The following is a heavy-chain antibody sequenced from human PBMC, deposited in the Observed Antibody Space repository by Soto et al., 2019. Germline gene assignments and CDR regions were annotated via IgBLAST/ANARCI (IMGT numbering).Heavy chain of an antibody. CDR1: GGSISSYY. Sequence: PSETLSLTCTVSGGSISSYYWSWIRQPPGKGLEWIGYIYYSGSTNYNPSLKSRVTISVDTSKNQFSLKLSSVTAADTAVYYCARGKIYDFWSGLYYFDYWGQGTLVTVSS. CDR3: ARGKIYDFWSGLYYFDY. D-gene: IGHD3-3*01. J-gene: IGHJ4*02. CDR2: IYYSGST. V-gene: IGHV4-59*01.